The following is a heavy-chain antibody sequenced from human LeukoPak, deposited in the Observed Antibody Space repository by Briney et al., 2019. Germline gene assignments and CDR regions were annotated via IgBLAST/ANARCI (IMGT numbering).Heavy chain of an antibody. CDR3: ARAPGYCSGGSCPFDP. J-gene: IGHJ5*02. Sequence: GASVKVSCKASGGTFSSYAISWVRQAPGQGLECMGGIIPIFGTANYAQKFQGRVTITADKSTSTAYMELSSLRSEDTAVYYCARAPGYCSGGSCPFDPWGQGTLVTVSS. CDR1: GGTFSSYA. CDR2: IIPIFGTA. D-gene: IGHD2-15*01. V-gene: IGHV1-69*06.